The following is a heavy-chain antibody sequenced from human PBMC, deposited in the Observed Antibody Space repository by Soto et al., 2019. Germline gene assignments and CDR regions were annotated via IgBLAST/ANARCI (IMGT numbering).Heavy chain of an antibody. V-gene: IGHV1-18*01. CDR1: GYTFTSYG. CDR2: ISAYNGNT. J-gene: IGHJ6*03. CDR3: ARALLGVVPAAKDYYYYMDV. D-gene: IGHD2-2*01. Sequence: ASVKVSCKASGYTFTSYGISWVRQAPGQGLEWMGWISAYNGNTNYAQKLQGRVTMTTDTSTSTAYMELRSLRSDDTAVYYCARALLGVVPAAKDYYYYMDVWGKGTTVTVSS.